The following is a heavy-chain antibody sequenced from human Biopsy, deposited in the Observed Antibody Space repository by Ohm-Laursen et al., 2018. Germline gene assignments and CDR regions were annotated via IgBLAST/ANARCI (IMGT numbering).Heavy chain of an antibody. CDR3: ATKLTGYFHH. J-gene: IGHJ1*01. CDR2: NIPILGTG. Sequence: ASVKVSCKAPGGTFSNYGVNWVRQAPGQGLEWLGGNIPILGTGNYAQKFQDRVTVAADTSMSTATMELRSLRSDDTAVYYCATKLTGYFHHWGQGILVIVSS. D-gene: IGHD3-9*01. CDR1: GGTFSNYG. V-gene: IGHV1-69*06.